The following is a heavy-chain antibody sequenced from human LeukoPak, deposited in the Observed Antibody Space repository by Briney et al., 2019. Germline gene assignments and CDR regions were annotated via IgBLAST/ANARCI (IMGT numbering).Heavy chain of an antibody. CDR2: ISSSSSYI. D-gene: IGHD6-19*01. V-gene: IGHV3-21*01. Sequence: GGSLRLSCAASGFTFSSYSMNWVRQATGKGLEWVSSISSSSSYIYYADSVKGRFTISRDNAKNSLYLQMNSLRAEDTAVYYCARGEYSSGYPGFDYWGQGTLVTVSS. CDR1: GFTFSSYS. CDR3: ARGEYSSGYPGFDY. J-gene: IGHJ4*02.